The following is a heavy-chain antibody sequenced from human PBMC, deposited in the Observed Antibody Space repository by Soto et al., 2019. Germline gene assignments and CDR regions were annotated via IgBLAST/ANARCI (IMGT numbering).Heavy chain of an antibody. CDR1: GYTFTSYG. CDR2: ISAYNGNT. CDR3: ARGGVVGATPSKPYYYYYYGIDV. J-gene: IGHJ6*02. V-gene: IGHV1-18*04. Sequence: QVQLVQSGAEVKKPGASVKVSCKASGYTFTSYGISWVRQAPGQGLEWMGWISAYNGNTNYAQKLQGRVTMTTDTSKSTAYMELRSLSTDDTAVYYCARGGVVGATPSKPYYYYYYGIDVWGQGTTVTVAS. D-gene: IGHD1-26*01.